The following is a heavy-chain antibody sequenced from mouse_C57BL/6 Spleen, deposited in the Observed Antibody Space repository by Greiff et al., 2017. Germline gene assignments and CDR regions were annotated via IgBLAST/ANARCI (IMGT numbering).Heavy chain of an antibody. CDR1: GYSITSGYY. V-gene: IGHV3-6*01. D-gene: IGHD2-4*01. CDR2: ISYDGSN. Sequence: EVKLQESGPGLVKPSQSLSLTCSVTGYSITSGYYWNWIRQFPGNKLEWMGYISYDGSNNYNPSLKNRISITRDTSKNQFFLKLNSVTTEDTATYYCAREDYYDYDVGAMDYWGQGTSVTVSS. J-gene: IGHJ4*01. CDR3: AREDYYDYDVGAMDY.